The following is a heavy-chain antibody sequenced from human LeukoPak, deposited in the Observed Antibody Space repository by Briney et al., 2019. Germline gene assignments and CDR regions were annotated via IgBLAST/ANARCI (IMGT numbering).Heavy chain of an antibody. J-gene: IGHJ4*02. V-gene: IGHV3-23*01. CDR1: GFTFSIYA. CDR3: AKDFWQQHTGRGPFDY. Sequence: PGGSLRLSCAASGFTFSIYAMSWVRLTPGKGLEWVSAISASGDSTYFADSVKGRFTISRDNAKNTLYLQMNSLRVDDTAVYYCAKDFWQQHTGRGPFDYWGQGTLVTVSS. D-gene: IGHD6-13*01. CDR2: ISASGDST.